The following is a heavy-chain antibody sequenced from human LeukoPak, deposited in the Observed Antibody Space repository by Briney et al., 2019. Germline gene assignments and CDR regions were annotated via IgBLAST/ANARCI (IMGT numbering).Heavy chain of an antibody. D-gene: IGHD4-4*01. CDR1: GFTFSSYG. CDR3: AKESRVTTHFYFGMDV. J-gene: IGHJ6*02. CDR2: IWYDGSNK. Sequence: GRSLRLSCAASGFTFSSYGMRWVRQAPGKGLEWVAVIWYDGSNKYYADSVKGRFTISRDNSKNTLYMQMNSLRLEDTAVYYCAKESRVTTHFYFGMDVWGQGTTVIVSS. V-gene: IGHV3-33*06.